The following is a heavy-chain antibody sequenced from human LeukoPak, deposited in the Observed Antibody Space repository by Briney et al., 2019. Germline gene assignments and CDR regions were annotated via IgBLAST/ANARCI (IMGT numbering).Heavy chain of an antibody. J-gene: IGHJ6*03. Sequence: SVKVSCKASGGTFSSYAISWVRQAPGQGLEWMGGIIPIFGTANYAQKFQGRVTITADKSTSTAYMELSSLRSDDTAIYYCGLSGNYYYYYTDVWGKGTTVTISS. V-gene: IGHV1-69*06. CDR2: IIPIFGTA. D-gene: IGHD6-25*01. CDR3: GLSGNYYYYYTDV. CDR1: GGTFSSYA.